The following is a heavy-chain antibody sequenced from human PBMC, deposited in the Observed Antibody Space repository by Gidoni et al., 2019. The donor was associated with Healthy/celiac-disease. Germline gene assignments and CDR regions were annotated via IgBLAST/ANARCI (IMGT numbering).Heavy chain of an antibody. V-gene: IGHV1-8*01. Sequence: QGQLVQSGAAVKKPGASVKLPCKDSGYTFTSYDIHWVRQATGKGLEWMRWMNRNSGNKGYAQKVQGRVTMTRNTSISTAYMELSSLGSEDTAVYYCTSRRVGALHYWGQGTLVTVSS. CDR1: GYTFTSYD. D-gene: IGHD1-26*01. CDR3: TSRRVGALHY. J-gene: IGHJ4*02. CDR2: MNRNSGNK.